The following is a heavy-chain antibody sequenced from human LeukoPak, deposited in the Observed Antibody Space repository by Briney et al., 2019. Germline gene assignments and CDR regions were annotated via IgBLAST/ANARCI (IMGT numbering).Heavy chain of an antibody. J-gene: IGHJ3*02. Sequence: GASVKVSCKASGYTFKNYGISWVRQATGQWLEWMGWISAYNGNTNYAQKFQGRVTMTTDTSADTAYVEVRSLRSDDTALYYCARISLSGFWSTLNAFDIWGQGTMVTVSP. CDR2: ISAYNGNT. CDR1: GYTFKNYG. D-gene: IGHD5-12*01. CDR3: ARISLSGFWSTLNAFDI. V-gene: IGHV1-18*01.